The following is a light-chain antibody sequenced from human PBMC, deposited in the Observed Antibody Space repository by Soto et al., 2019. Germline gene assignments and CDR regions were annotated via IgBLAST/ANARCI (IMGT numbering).Light chain of an antibody. V-gene: IGLV2-14*01. CDR2: EVS. CDR3: RSYTSSSTWV. J-gene: IGLJ3*02. Sequence: QSALTQPASVSGYPGQSITISCTGTSSDVGGYNYVSWYQQHPGKAPKLMIYEVSNRPSGVSNRFSGCKSGNTASLPISGLQYADEAAYYCRSYTSSSTWVFGGGTKLTVL. CDR1: SSDVGGYNY.